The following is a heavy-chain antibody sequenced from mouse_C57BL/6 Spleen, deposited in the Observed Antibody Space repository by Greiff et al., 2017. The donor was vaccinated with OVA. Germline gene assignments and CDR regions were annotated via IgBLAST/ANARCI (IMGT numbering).Heavy chain of an antibody. J-gene: IGHJ1*03. V-gene: IGHV7-1*01. CDR3: ARGIYYSNYEGYFDV. CDR2: SRNKANDYTT. CDR1: GFTFSDFY. Sequence: EVQVVESGGGLVQSGRSLRLSCATSGFTFSDFYMEWVRQAPGKGLEWIAASRNKANDYTTEYSASVKGRFIVSRDTSQSILYLQMNALRAEDTAIYYCARGIYYSNYEGYFDVWGTGTTVTVSS. D-gene: IGHD2-5*01.